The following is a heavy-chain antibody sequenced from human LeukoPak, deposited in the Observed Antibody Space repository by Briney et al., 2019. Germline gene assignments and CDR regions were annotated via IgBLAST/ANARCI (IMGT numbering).Heavy chain of an antibody. CDR2: LDPEDGVI. V-gene: IGHV1-24*01. CDR3: ARDSSGVWQQPEVWFDP. Sequence: ASVKVSCKVSGFTLTELSMHWVRQAPGKGLEWMGGLDPEDGVIIYAQKFQGRVAMTEDTSTDTAHMELSSLRSEDTAVYYCARDSSGVWQQPEVWFDPWGQGTLVTASS. CDR1: GFTLTELS. J-gene: IGHJ5*02. D-gene: IGHD6-13*01.